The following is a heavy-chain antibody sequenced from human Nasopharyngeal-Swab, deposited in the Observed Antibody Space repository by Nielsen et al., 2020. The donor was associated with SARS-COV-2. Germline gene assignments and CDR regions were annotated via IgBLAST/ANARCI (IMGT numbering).Heavy chain of an antibody. Sequence: GGSLRLSCRGSGYSFNNYWIGWVRQMPGKGLEWMGIILPGDSDTKYSPSFQGQVTISADKSISTAYLQWTSLKASDTAMYYCARATRDDAFDIWGQGTMVTVSS. J-gene: IGHJ3*02. V-gene: IGHV5-51*01. D-gene: IGHD2-2*01. CDR1: GYSFNNYW. CDR2: ILPGDSDT. CDR3: ARATRDDAFDI.